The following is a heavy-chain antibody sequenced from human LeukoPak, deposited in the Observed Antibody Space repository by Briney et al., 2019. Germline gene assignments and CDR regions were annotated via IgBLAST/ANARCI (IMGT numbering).Heavy chain of an antibody. CDR1: GFTFSRYW. CDR3: AKGYGDDVVDY. D-gene: IGHD4-17*01. Sequence: PGGSLRLSCAASGFTFSRYWMYWVRQAPGKGLVWVSRINSDGSTTSYADSVKGRFTISRDNAKNTLYLQMNSLRAENTAVYCGAKGYGDDVVDYWGQGTLVTVSS. CDR2: INSDGSTT. J-gene: IGHJ4*02. V-gene: IGHV3-74*01.